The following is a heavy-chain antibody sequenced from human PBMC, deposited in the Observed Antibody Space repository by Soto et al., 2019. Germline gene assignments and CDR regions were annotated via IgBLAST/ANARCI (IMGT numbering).Heavy chain of an antibody. Sequence: DGSLRLSWAAAPFSYRHCGRHCVRQAPGMGLVWVSHINSDVSSTTYADSVKGRFTISRDNAKNTLYLQMNSLRAEAPAVYYCARVIGYYGIDVWGQGTTDTVSS. J-gene: IGHJ6*01. CDR1: PFSYRHCG. D-gene: IGHD3-22*01. CDR2: INSDVSST. CDR3: ARVIGYYGIDV. V-gene: IGHV3-74*01.